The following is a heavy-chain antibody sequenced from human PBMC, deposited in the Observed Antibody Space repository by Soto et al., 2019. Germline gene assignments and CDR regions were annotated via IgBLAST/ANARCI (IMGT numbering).Heavy chain of an antibody. V-gene: IGHV3-33*01. Sequence: QVQLVESGGGVVQPGRSLRLPCAASGFTFRSYSMHWVRQAPGKGVGWVAVIWYDGSNKYYADSVKGRFTISRDNSKNTLYLQMNSLRAEDTAVYYCARDPAYYYGSGSYYIDYWGQGTLVTVSS. D-gene: IGHD3-10*01. CDR2: IWYDGSNK. CDR3: ARDPAYYYGSGSYYIDY. J-gene: IGHJ4*02. CDR1: GFTFRSYS.